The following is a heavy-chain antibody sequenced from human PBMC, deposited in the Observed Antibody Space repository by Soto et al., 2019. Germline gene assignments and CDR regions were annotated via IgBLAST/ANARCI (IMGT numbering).Heavy chain of an antibody. Sequence: KPSETLSLTCTVSGGSISSSSYYWGWIRQPPGKGLEWIGSIYYSGSTYYNPSLKSRVTISVDTSKNQFSLKLSSVTAADTAVYYCARHWKVATYYYYYGMDVWGQGTTVTVSS. D-gene: IGHD5-12*01. J-gene: IGHJ6*02. CDR3: ARHWKVATYYYYYGMDV. CDR2: IYYSGST. V-gene: IGHV4-39*01. CDR1: GGSISSSSYY.